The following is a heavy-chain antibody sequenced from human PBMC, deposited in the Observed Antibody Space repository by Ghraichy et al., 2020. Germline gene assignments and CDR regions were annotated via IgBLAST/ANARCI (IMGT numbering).Heavy chain of an antibody. CDR3: AKLEPIGIYGSDV. CDR2: IRYDGINK. J-gene: IGHJ6*02. D-gene: IGHD1-14*01. CDR1: GFAFRGYA. V-gene: IGHV3-30*02. Sequence: GGSLRLSCVASGFAFRGYAMHWVRQAPGKGLEWLGLIRYDGINKYYSESVKGRFTLSRDNSKNTLYLQMNRLRSEDTAVYYCAKLEPIGIYGSDVWGQGTTVTVSS.